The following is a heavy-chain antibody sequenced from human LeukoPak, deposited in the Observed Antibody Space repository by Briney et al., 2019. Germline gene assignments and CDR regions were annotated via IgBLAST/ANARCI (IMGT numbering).Heavy chain of an antibody. D-gene: IGHD3-10*01. V-gene: IGHV3-30*04. CDR2: ISYDGSNK. CDR1: GFTFSSYA. Sequence: GRSLRLSCAASGFTFSSYAMHWVRQAPGKGLEWVAVISYDGSNKNYADSVKGRFTISRDNSKNTLYLQMNSLRAEDTAVYYCVAGADYYGSGGLNDYWGQGTLVTVSS. CDR3: VAGADYYGSGGLNDY. J-gene: IGHJ4*02.